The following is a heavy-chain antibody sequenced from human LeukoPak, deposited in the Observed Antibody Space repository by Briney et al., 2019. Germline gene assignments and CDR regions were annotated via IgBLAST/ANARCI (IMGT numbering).Heavy chain of an antibody. CDR3: ARGQGLRYFDWFLTGSSPYFHY. CDR2: INPNSGGT. V-gene: IGHV1-2*02. Sequence: ASVKVSCKASGYIFTGYYMHWVRQAPGQGLEWKGWINPNSGGTNYAQKFQGRVTMTRDTTISTAYMELSRLRPDDTAVYYCARGQGLRYFDWFLTGSSPYFHYWGQGTLVTVSS. D-gene: IGHD3-9*01. J-gene: IGHJ4*02. CDR1: GYIFTGYY.